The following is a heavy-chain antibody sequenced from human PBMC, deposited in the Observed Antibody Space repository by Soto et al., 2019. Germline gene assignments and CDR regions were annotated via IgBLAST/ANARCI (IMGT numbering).Heavy chain of an antibody. CDR2: ISTYTGNT. CDR1: GYTFTNYD. CDR3: AREGQAPYYYYGMDV. J-gene: IGHJ6*02. Sequence: GASVKVSCKASGYTFTNYDINWVRQAPGQGLEWMGWISTYTGNTNYAQKLQGGVTMTTDTSTSTAYMELRSLRSDDTAVYYCAREGQAPYYYYGMDVWGQGTAVTVSS. V-gene: IGHV1-18*01.